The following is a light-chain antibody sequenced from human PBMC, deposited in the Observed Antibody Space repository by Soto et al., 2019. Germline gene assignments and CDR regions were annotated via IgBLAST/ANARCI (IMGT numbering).Light chain of an antibody. J-gene: IGKJ1*01. Sequence: ERVLMQSPGTLSLYTGERATLSCWASQTVTSSYLAWYQQKPGQAPRLLIYGASRRATGIPDRFSGSGSGTDFTLTISRLEPQDFAVYYCQQYANSPLTFGQGTKVDIK. CDR2: GAS. V-gene: IGKV3-20*01. CDR1: QTVTSSY. CDR3: QQYANSPLT.